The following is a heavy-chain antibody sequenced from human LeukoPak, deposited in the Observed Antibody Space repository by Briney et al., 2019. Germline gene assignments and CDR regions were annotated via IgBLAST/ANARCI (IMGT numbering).Heavy chain of an antibody. CDR2: IKQDGSEK. CDR1: GFTFSSYW. V-gene: IGHV3-7*03. D-gene: IGHD3-3*01. J-gene: IGHJ3*02. Sequence: PGGSLRLSCAASGFTFSSYWMSWVRQAPGKGLEWVASIKQDGSEKYYVDSVKGRFTISRDNAKNSLYLQMNSLRAEDTALYYCAKDIRTITIFGVAPNAFDIWGQGTMVTVSS. CDR3: AKDIRTITIFGVAPNAFDI.